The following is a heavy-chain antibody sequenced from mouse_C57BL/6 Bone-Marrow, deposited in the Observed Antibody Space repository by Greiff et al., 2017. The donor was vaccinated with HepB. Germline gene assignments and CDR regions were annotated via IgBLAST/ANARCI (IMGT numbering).Heavy chain of an antibody. J-gene: IGHJ3*01. CDR3: ARHHLWSYFAY. D-gene: IGHD1-1*02. CDR1: GFTFSSYG. V-gene: IGHV5-6*01. CDR2: ISSGGSYT. Sequence: EVKLVESGGDLVKPGGSLKLSCAASGFTFSSYGMSWVRQTPDKRLEWVATISSGGSYTYYPDSVKGRFTISRDNAKNTLYLQMSSLKSEDTAMYYCARHHLWSYFAYWGQGTLVTVSA.